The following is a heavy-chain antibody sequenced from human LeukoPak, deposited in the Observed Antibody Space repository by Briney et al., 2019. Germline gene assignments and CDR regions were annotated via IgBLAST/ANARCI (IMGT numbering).Heavy chain of an antibody. J-gene: IGHJ3*02. CDR3: ARASPYSSSWWAFDI. D-gene: IGHD6-13*01. Sequence: PSETLSLTCAVYGGSFSGYYWSWIRQPPGKGLEWIGEINHSGSTNYNPSPKSRVTISVDTSKNQFSLKLSSVTAADTAVYYCARASPYSSSWWAFDIWGQGTMVTVSS. CDR1: GGSFSGYY. V-gene: IGHV4-34*01. CDR2: INHSGST.